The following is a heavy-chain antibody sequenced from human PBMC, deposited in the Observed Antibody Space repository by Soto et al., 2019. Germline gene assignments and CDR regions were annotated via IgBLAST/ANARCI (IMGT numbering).Heavy chain of an antibody. J-gene: IGHJ5*02. Sequence: SETLSLTCAVYGGSFSGYYWSWIRQPPGKGLEWIGEINHSGSTNYNPSLKSRVTISVDTSKNQFSLKLSSVTAADTAVYYCASPSMVRGVNPRTYNWFDPWGQGTLVTVSS. CDR2: INHSGST. V-gene: IGHV4-34*01. CDR1: GGSFSGYY. CDR3: ASPSMVRGVNPRTYNWFDP. D-gene: IGHD3-10*01.